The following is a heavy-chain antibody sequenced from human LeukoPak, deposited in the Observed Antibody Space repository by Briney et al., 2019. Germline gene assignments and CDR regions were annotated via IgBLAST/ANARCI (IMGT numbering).Heavy chain of an antibody. Sequence: GGSLRLSCAASGFTFSNAWMSWVRQAPGKGLEWVGRIKSKTDGGTTDYAAPVKGRFTISRDDSKNTLYLQMNSLKTEDTAVYYRTTERLFREAYDYWGQGTLVTVSS. CDR1: GFTFSNAW. CDR3: TTERLFREAYDY. J-gene: IGHJ4*02. D-gene: IGHD3-10*01. CDR2: IKSKTDGGTT. V-gene: IGHV3-15*01.